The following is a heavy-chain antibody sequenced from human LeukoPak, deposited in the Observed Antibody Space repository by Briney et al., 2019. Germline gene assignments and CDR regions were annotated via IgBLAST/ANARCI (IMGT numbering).Heavy chain of an antibody. CDR3: ARAVSDSGYGIPDDAFDI. V-gene: IGHV3-11*01. CDR2: ISSSGTTI. J-gene: IGHJ3*02. CDR1: GFTFSDYY. D-gene: IGHD5-12*01. Sequence: PGGSLRLSCATSGFTFSDYYMSWIRQAPGKGLECISYISSSGTTIYYADSVKGRFTISRDNAKNPLYLQMNSLRAEDTAVYYCARAVSDSGYGIPDDAFDIWGQGTMVTVSS.